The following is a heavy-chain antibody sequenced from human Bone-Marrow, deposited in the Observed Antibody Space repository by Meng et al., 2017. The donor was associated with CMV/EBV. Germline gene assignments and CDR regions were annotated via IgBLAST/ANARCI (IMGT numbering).Heavy chain of an antibody. CDR3: ARGPPSTRLLPAAIDYYYYGMDV. CDR1: GFTFSSYA. D-gene: IGHD2-2*01. J-gene: IGHJ6*02. V-gene: IGHV1-69*04. CDR2: IIPILGIA. Sequence: KISCAASGFTFSSYAMHWVRQAPGKGLEWVGRIIPILGIANYAQKFQGRVTITADKSTSTAYMELSSLRSEDTAVYYCARGPPSTRLLPAAIDYYYYGMDVWGQGTTVTVSS.